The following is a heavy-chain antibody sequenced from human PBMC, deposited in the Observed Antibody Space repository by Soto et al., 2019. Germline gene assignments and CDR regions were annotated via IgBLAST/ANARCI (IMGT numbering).Heavy chain of an antibody. CDR2: VSPHAANT. CDR1: GFTFYSCG. V-gene: IGHV3-23*01. D-gene: IGHD1-1*01. J-gene: IGHJ4*01. Sequence: GGSLRLSCVASGFTFYSCGMNWVRQSPGKGLEWVAGVSPHAANTYYADSVRGRFIISRDDSRKTVSLYMNSLRGEDSAVYYFATEGEKPTWNFDYWGHGTVVTV. CDR3: ATEGEKPTWNFDY.